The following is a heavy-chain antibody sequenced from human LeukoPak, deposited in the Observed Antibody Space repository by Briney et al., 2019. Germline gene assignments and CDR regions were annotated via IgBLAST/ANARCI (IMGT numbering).Heavy chain of an antibody. CDR1: GFTFSSYA. V-gene: IGHV3-23*01. J-gene: IGHJ4*02. CDR3: AKGSGWELLSGYFDY. CDR2: ISGSGGST. D-gene: IGHD1-26*01. Sequence: PGGSLRLSCAASGFTFSSYAMSWVRQAPGKGLEWVSAISGSGGSTYYADSVKGRFTISRDNSKNTLYLQMNSLRAEDTAVYHCAKGSGWELLSGYFDYWGQGTLVTVSS.